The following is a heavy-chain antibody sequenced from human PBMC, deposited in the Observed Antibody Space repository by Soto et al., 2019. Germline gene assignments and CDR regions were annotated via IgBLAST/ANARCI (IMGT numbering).Heavy chain of an antibody. CDR1: GGSISSSSYY. Sequence: SETLSLTCTVSGGSISSSSYYWGWIRQPPGKGLEWIGSIYYSGSTYYNPSLKSRVTISVDTSKNQFSLKLSSVTAADTAVYYCPTQYCSSTSCYRGGDYYYYGIDVCGQRTTVTASS. CDR3: PTQYCSSTSCYRGGDYYYYGIDV. J-gene: IGHJ6*02. CDR2: IYYSGST. V-gene: IGHV4-39*01. D-gene: IGHD2-2*02.